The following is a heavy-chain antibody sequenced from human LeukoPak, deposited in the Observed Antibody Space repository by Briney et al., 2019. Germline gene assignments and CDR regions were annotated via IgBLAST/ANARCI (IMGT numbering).Heavy chain of an antibody. V-gene: IGHV4-39*01. CDR1: GGSISSSSYY. D-gene: IGHD2-2*01. CDR3: ARQLGYCSSTSCYADKVDY. J-gene: IGHJ4*02. Sequence: SETLSLTCTVSGGSISSSSYYWGWIRQPPGKGLEWIGSIYYSGSTYYSPSLKSRVTIDTSKNQFSLKLSSVTAADTAVYYCARQLGYCSSTSCYADKVDYWGQGTLVTVSS. CDR2: IYYSGST.